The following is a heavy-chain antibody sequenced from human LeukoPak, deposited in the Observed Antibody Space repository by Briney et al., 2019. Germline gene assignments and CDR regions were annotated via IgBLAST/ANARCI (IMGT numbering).Heavy chain of an antibody. Sequence: RTSETLSLTCTVSGGSISSYYWSWIWQPPGKGLEWIGYIYYSGSTNYNPSLKSRVTISVDTSKNQFSLKLSSVTAADTAVYYCARQIELAVNFDYWGQGTLVTVSS. CDR2: IYYSGST. D-gene: IGHD6-6*01. J-gene: IGHJ4*02. CDR3: ARQIELAVNFDY. CDR1: GGSISSYY. V-gene: IGHV4-59*01.